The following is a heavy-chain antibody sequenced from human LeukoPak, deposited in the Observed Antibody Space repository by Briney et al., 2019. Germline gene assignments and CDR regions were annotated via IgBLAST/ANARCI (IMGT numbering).Heavy chain of an antibody. CDR2: IYHSGST. CDR3: ARRAYYGDYHDAFDI. D-gene: IGHD4-17*01. Sequence: SGTLSLTCAVSGGSISSSNWWSWVRQPPGKGLEWIGEIYHSGSTNYNPSLKSRVTISVDKSKNQFSLKLSSVTAADTAVYYCARRAYYGDYHDAFDIWGQGTMVTVSS. V-gene: IGHV4-4*02. J-gene: IGHJ3*02. CDR1: GGSISSSNW.